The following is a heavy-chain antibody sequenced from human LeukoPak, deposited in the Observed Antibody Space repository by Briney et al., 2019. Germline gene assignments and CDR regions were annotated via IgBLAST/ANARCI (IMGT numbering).Heavy chain of an antibody. Sequence: PGGSLRLSCAGSGFTFSSYNMNWVRQAPGKGLEWVSSISTSSSYIYYADSLKGRFTISRDNARNSLYLHMNRLRSEDTAVYYCARGSLVTPDWGQGTLVTVSS. D-gene: IGHD5-18*01. CDR2: ISTSSSYI. V-gene: IGHV3-21*01. CDR3: ARGSLVTPD. J-gene: IGHJ4*02. CDR1: GFTFSSYN.